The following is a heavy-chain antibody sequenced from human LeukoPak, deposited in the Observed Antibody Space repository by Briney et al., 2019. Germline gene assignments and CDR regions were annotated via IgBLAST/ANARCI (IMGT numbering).Heavy chain of an antibody. CDR3: ARDPDFTPYWYFDL. J-gene: IGHJ2*01. V-gene: IGHV4-59*01. CDR1: GGSISSYY. CDR2: IYYSGST. D-gene: IGHD2/OR15-2a*01. Sequence: PSETLSLTCTVSGGSISSYYWSWIRQPPGKGLEWLGYIYYSGSTNYNPSLKSRVTISVDTSKNQFSLKLSSVTAADTAVYYCARDPDFTPYWYFDLWGRGTLVTVSS.